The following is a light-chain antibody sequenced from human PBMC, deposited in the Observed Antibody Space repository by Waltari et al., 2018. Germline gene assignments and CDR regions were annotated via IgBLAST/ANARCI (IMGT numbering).Light chain of an antibody. CDR1: ESLLHTDGYIY. CDR2: KVS. Sequence: VVLTQSPLFLPVTLGQPASISCSAPESLLHTDGYIYLNWFHHRPGQSPRRLFYKVSNRDFGVPDRFSASGSATDFTLNISRVEADDVGVYFCMQPVRWPPGFGPGTRVDIK. CDR3: MQPVRWPPG. V-gene: IGKV2-30*02. J-gene: IGKJ3*01.